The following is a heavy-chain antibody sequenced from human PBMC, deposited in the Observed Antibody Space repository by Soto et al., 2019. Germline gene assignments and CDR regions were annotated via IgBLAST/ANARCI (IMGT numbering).Heavy chain of an antibody. CDR3: ARDQEVNYSDYGASQLYYRMDV. J-gene: IGHJ6*02. CDR1: GGSISSGGYY. V-gene: IGHV4-31*03. D-gene: IGHD4-17*01. Sequence: PSETLSLTCTVSGGSISSGGYYWSWIRQQPGKGLEWIGYIYYSGSTYYNPSLRSRASISVDTSKDQFSLKLSSVTAADTAVYYCARDQEVNYSDYGASQLYYRMDVSGQGTTVTVSS. CDR2: IYYSGST.